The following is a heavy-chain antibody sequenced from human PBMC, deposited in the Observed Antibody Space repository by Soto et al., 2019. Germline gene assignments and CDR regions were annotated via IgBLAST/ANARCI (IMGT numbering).Heavy chain of an antibody. V-gene: IGHV3-23*01. Sequence: EGSLRLSGAASGFTFSSYAMSWVRQAPGKGLEWVSAISGSGGSTYYADSVKGRFTISRDNSKNTLYLQMNSLRAEDTAVYYCAKRMVTRHYYYYVMDVWGQGTKVTVSS. CDR2: ISGSGGST. D-gene: IGHD2-21*02. CDR3: AKRMVTRHYYYYVMDV. CDR1: GFTFSSYA. J-gene: IGHJ6*02.